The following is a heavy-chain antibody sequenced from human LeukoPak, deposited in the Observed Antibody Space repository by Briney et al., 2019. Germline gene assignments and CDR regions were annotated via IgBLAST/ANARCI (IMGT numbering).Heavy chain of an antibody. D-gene: IGHD3-22*01. J-gene: IGHJ3*02. CDR3: ARGDNSAFDI. Sequence: PGGSLRLSCAGSGFTFRSYRMNWVRQAPGKGLEWVASIKQGESERYYVDSVNGRFTISRDNAKNSLYLQMNSLRAEDTAVYYCARGDNSAFDIWGQGTMVTVSS. CDR2: IKQGESER. CDR1: GFTFRSYR. V-gene: IGHV3-7*04.